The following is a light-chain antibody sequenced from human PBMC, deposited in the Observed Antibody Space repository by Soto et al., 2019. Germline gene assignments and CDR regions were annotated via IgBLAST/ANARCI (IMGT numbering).Light chain of an antibody. CDR1: KLGDKL. V-gene: IGLV3-1*01. CDR2: QDS. J-gene: IGLJ1*01. Sequence: SYELTQPPSVSVSPGRTASITCSGDKLGDKLAYWYQQKPGQSPVLVMYQDSKRPSGIPERFSGSNSGNTATLTISGTQSMDEADYYCQAWDSSTAVFGTGTKLTVL. CDR3: QAWDSSTAV.